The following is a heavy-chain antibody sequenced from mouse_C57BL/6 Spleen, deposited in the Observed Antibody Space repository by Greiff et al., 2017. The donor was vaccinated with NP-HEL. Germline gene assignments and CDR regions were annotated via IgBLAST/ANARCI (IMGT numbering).Heavy chain of an antibody. D-gene: IGHD1-1*01. Sequence: ESGPGLVKPSQSLSLTCSVTGYSITSGYYWNWIRQFPGNQLEWMGYISYDGSNNYNPSLKNRISITRDTSKNQFFLKLNSVTTEDTATYYCARLLRYWYFDVWGTGTTVTVSS. V-gene: IGHV3-6*01. CDR1: GYSITSGYY. CDR2: ISYDGSN. J-gene: IGHJ1*03. CDR3: ARLLRYWYFDV.